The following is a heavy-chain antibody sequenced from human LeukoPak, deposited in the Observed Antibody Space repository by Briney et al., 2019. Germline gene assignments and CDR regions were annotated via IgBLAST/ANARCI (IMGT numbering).Heavy chain of an antibody. CDR1: GFTFRNYA. J-gene: IGHJ3*02. CDR2: ISYEGSDK. V-gene: IGHV3-30-3*01. Sequence: GGSLRLSCTASGFTFRNYAMHWLRQAPGKGLEWVAVISYEGSDKYYADSVKGRFTISRDNSKNTLFVQMNSLRAEDTAVYYCAKDLVVALRFLEWLFDAFDIWGQGTMVTVSS. D-gene: IGHD3-3*01. CDR3: AKDLVVALRFLEWLFDAFDI.